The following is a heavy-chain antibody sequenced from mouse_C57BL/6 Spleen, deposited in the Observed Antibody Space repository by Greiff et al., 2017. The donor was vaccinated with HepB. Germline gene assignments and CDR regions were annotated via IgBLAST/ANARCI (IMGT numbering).Heavy chain of an antibody. V-gene: IGHV1-63*01. CDR3: ARDTTVVRFDY. J-gene: IGHJ2*01. Sequence: VQLQQSGAELVRPGTSVKMSCKASGYTFTNYWIGWAKQRPGHGLEWIGDIYPGGGYTNYNEKFKGKATLTAEKSSSTAYMQFSSLTSEDSAIYYCARDTTVVRFDYWGQGTTLTVSS. CDR1: GYTFTNYW. D-gene: IGHD1-1*01. CDR2: IYPGGGYT.